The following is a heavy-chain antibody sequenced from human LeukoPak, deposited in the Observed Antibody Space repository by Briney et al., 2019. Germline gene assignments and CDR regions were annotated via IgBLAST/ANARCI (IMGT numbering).Heavy chain of an antibody. CDR2: VSASGDRT. V-gene: IGHV3-23*01. CDR1: GFTFSPFTNFA. Sequence: PGGSLRLSCAASGFTFSPFTNFAMSWVRQAPGEGLECVSVVSASGDRTYYADSVKGRFTISRDNSKNTLYLQMNSLRAEDTAVYYCANDRVWGQGTMVTVSS. J-gene: IGHJ4*02. CDR3: ANDRV.